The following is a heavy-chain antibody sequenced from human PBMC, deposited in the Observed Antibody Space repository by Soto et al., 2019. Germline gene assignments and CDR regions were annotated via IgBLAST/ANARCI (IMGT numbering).Heavy chain of an antibody. CDR2: IIPIFGTA. V-gene: IGHV1-69*13. Sequence: GASVKVSCKASGGTFSSYAISCVRQAPGQGLEWMGGIIPIFGTASYAQKFQGRVTITADESTSTAYMELSSLRSEDTAVYYCARPGAVVPAAIDYGMDVWGQGTTVTVSS. CDR1: GGTFSSYA. CDR3: ARPGAVVPAAIDYGMDV. D-gene: IGHD2-2*01. J-gene: IGHJ6*02.